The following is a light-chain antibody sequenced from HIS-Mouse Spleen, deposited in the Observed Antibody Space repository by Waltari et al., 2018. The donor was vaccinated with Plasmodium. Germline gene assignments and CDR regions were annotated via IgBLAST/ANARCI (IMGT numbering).Light chain of an antibody. J-gene: IGKJ4*01. CDR2: DAS. V-gene: IGKV1-33*01. CDR3: QQYDNLPLT. CDR1: QDISNY. Sequence: DIQMTQSPSSLSASVVDRVTITCQASQDISNYLNWYQQKPGKAPKLLIYDASNLETGVPSRFSGSGSGTDFTFTISSLQPEDIATYYCQQYDNLPLTVGGGTKVEIK.